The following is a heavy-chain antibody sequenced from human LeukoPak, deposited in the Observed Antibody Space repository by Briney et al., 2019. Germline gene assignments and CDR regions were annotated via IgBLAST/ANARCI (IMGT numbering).Heavy chain of an antibody. CDR1: GFTVSSNY. CDR3: ARGRRTMVRGVIYPYYYYYYMDV. Sequence: AGGSLRLSCAASGFTVSSNYMSWVRRAPGKGLEWVSVIYSGGSTYYADSVKGRFTISRDNSKNTLYLQMNSLRAEDTAVYYCARGRRTMVRGVIYPYYYYYYMDVWGKGTTVTISS. CDR2: IYSGGST. V-gene: IGHV3-53*01. J-gene: IGHJ6*03. D-gene: IGHD3-10*01.